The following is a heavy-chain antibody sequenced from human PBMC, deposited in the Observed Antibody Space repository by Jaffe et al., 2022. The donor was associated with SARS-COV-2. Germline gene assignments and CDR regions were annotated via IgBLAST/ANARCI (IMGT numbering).Heavy chain of an antibody. V-gene: IGHV3-30-3*01. D-gene: IGHD6-13*01. CDR2: ISYDGSNK. J-gene: IGHJ5*02. CDR3: ARDLGSSSSGWGWFDP. CDR1: GFTFSSYA. Sequence: QVQLVESGGGVVQPGRSLRLSCAASGFTFSSYAMHWVRQAPGKGLEWVAVISYDGSNKYYADSVKGRFTISRDNSKNTLYLQMNSLRAEDTAVYYCARDLGSSSSGWGWFDPWGQGTLVTVSS.